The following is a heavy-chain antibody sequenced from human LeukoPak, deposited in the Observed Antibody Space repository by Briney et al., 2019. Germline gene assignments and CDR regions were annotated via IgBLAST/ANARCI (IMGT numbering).Heavy chain of an antibody. J-gene: IGHJ4*02. CDR2: VSDNGRT. Sequence: SETLSLTCTVSGVSMNNNYWSWVRQSPVKGLEWIGFVSDNGRTNYNPSFKSRVTISIDTSKSQFSLRLTSMTAADAAVYYCARGGFIYSYGYFDYWGQGTLVNVSS. V-gene: IGHV4-59*01. CDR1: GVSMNNNY. D-gene: IGHD5-18*01. CDR3: ARGGFIYSYGYFDY.